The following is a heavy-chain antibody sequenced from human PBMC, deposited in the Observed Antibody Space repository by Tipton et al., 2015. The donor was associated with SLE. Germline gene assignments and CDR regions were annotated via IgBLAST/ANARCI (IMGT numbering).Heavy chain of an antibody. D-gene: IGHD6-13*01. V-gene: IGHV4-38-2*02. CDR2: IYHSGST. CDR1: GYSISSGYY. CDR3: ARILAAAGTGGY. J-gene: IGHJ4*02. Sequence: TLSLTCTVSGYSISSGYYWGWIRQPTGKGLEWIGSIYHSGSTYYNPSLKSRVTIPVDTSKNQFSLKLSSVTAADTAVYYCARILAAAGTGGYWGQGTLVTVSS.